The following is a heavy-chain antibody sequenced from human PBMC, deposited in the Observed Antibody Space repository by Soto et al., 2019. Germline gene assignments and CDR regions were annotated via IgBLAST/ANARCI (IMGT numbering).Heavy chain of an antibody. CDR3: ARVRYCSTWYEVRSH. D-gene: IGHD6-13*01. V-gene: IGHV1-3*01. J-gene: IGHJ4*02. CDR1: GYTFNTYT. Sequence: ASVKVSCKASGYTFNTYTMHWVRQAPGQRLEWMGWINAGNGDTKYSQKFQDRVTITKDTSASTAYMELSSLRSEDTAVYYCARVRYCSTWYEVRSHWGQGTLVTGYS. CDR2: INAGNGDT.